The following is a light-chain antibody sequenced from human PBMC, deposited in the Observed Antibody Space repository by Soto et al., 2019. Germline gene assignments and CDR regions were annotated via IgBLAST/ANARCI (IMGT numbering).Light chain of an antibody. J-gene: IGLJ2*01. V-gene: IGLV2-23*01. CDR1: SSDVGSYNL. Sequence: QSVLTQPASVSGSPGQSITISCTGTSSDVGSYNLVSWYQQYPGKAPKLMIYEDNRRPSGVSGRFSGSKSGNTASLTISGLQAEDEADYYCCSYAGSSTLVFGGGTKVTVL. CDR3: CSYAGSSTLV. CDR2: EDN.